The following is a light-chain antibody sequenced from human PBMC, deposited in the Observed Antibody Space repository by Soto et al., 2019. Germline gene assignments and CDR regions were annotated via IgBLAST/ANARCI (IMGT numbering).Light chain of an antibody. J-gene: IGKJ1*01. CDR1: QSIASW. V-gene: IGKV1-12*01. CDR3: QQSSGSRDWA. Sequence: DIQMTQSPSSVSASVGDRVTITCRASQSIASWLTWYQQKPGKAPKLLIYAASSLQSGVPSRFSGSGSGTDFTLTIRGLQPEDFATYYCQQSSGSRDWAFGQGTKVEIK. CDR2: AAS.